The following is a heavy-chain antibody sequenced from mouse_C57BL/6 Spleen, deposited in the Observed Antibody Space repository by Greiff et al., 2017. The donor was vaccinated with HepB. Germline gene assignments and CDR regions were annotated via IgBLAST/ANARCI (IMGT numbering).Heavy chain of an antibody. Sequence: EVKLMESGGGLVQPGESLKLSCASNEYEFPSHDMSWVRKTPEKRLELVAAINSDGGSTYYPDTMERRFIICSDNTKKTLYLQMSSLRAEDTALYYCARQGDEGAWFAYWGQGTLVTVSA. CDR1: EYEFPSHD. J-gene: IGHJ3*01. CDR3: ARQGDEGAWFAY. V-gene: IGHV5-2*01. CDR2: INSDGGST.